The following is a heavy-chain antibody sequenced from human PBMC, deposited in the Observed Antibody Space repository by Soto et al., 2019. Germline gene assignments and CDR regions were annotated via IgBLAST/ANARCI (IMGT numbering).Heavy chain of an antibody. CDR3: ATIIIPAATNFY. Sequence: EVQLLESGGSLVQPGGSLRLSCAASGITFTAYAMSWVRQAPGKGLEWVSSISGSGGSTYYADSVKGRLTISRDNSKNTLYLQMNSLRAEDTAVYYCATIIIPAATNFYWGQGTLVTVSS. V-gene: IGHV3-23*01. CDR2: ISGSGGST. J-gene: IGHJ4*02. D-gene: IGHD2-2*01. CDR1: GITFTAYA.